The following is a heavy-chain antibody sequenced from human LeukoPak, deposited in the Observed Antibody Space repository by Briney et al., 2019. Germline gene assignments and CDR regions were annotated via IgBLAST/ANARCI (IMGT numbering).Heavy chain of an antibody. V-gene: IGHV1-2*02. Sequence: ASVKVSCKASGYTFTGYYMHWVRQAPGQGLEWMGWINPNSGGTNYAQKFQGRVTMTRDTSISTAYMELSRLRSDDTAVYYCARFYSSGYQNEYYFDYWGQGTLVTVSS. D-gene: IGHD3-22*01. CDR2: INPNSGGT. J-gene: IGHJ4*02. CDR3: ARFYSSGYQNEYYFDY. CDR1: GYTFTGYY.